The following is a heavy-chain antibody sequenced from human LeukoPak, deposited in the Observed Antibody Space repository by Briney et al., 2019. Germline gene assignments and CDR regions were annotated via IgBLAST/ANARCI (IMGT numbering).Heavy chain of an antibody. Sequence: SETLSLTCAVYGGSFSGYYWSWIRQPPGKGLEWIGEINHSGSTNYNPSLKSRVTISVDTSKNQFSLKLSSVTAADTAVYYSARGLVVATYFDYWGQGTLVTVSS. CDR1: GGSFSGYY. J-gene: IGHJ4*02. CDR2: INHSGST. D-gene: IGHD5-12*01. CDR3: ARGLVVATYFDY. V-gene: IGHV4-34*01.